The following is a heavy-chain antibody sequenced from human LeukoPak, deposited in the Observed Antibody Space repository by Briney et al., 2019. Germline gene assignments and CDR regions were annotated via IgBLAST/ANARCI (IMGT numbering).Heavy chain of an antibody. CDR3: ARGYSSSWYLD. CDR2: ISSSGSTI. J-gene: IGHJ4*02. Sequence: GGSLRLSCAASGFTFTDYYMSWIRQAPGKGLEWLSYISSSGSTIYYADSVKGRFTISRDNAKKSLSLQMNGLRADDTAVYYCARGYSSSWYLDWGQGTLVTVSS. CDR1: GFTFTDYY. V-gene: IGHV3-11*04. D-gene: IGHD6-13*01.